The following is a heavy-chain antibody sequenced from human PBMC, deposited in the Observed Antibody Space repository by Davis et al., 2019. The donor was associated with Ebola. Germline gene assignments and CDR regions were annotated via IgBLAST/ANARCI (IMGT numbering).Heavy chain of an antibody. CDR2: ISVRSIT. D-gene: IGHD4-17*01. CDR1: GFIFSSYA. V-gene: IGHV3-23*01. Sequence: PGRSLRPSCPASGFIFSSYAMSCVRQAPGKGLEWVSSISVRSITYHADSVKGRFTISRDNSKNTLYLQMNSLRAEDTAVYYCAKVHPPTTVTTGWFDPWGQGTLVTVSS. CDR3: AKVHPPTTVTTGWFDP. J-gene: IGHJ5*02.